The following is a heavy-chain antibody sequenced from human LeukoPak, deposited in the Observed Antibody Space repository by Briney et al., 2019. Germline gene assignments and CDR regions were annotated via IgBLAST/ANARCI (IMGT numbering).Heavy chain of an antibody. Sequence: GRSLRLSCAASGFTFSSYAMHWVRQAPGKGLEWVAVISYDGSNKYYADSVKGRFTISRDNSKNTLYLQTNSLRAEDTAVYYCARGQLYYDSSGPGGVYYFDYWGQGTLVTVSS. J-gene: IGHJ4*02. D-gene: IGHD3-22*01. V-gene: IGHV3-30-3*01. CDR3: ARGQLYYDSSGPGGVYYFDY. CDR1: GFTFSSYA. CDR2: ISYDGSNK.